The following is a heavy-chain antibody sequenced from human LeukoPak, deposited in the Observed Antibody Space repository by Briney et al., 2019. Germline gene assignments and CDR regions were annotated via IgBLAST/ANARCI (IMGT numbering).Heavy chain of an antibody. CDR3: ARENGYGMDV. CDR1: GGTFNSYA. J-gene: IGHJ6*02. D-gene: IGHD1-1*01. Sequence: ASVKVPCKASGGTFNSYAISWVRQAPGQGLEWMGRIIPILGIANYAQKFQGRVTITADKSTSTAYMELSSLRSEDTAVYYCARENGYGMDVWGQGTTVTVSS. CDR2: IIPILGIA. V-gene: IGHV1-69*04.